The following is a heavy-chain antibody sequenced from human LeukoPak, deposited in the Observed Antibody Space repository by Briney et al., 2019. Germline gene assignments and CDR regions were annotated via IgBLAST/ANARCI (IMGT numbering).Heavy chain of an antibody. CDR3: AKSAGGTNTAFAY. J-gene: IGHJ4*02. CDR2: INNSGGST. Sequence: GGSLRLSCAASGFTFSSYWMSWVRQAPGKGLEWVSTINNSGGSTYYADSVKGRFTISRDNSKNTLYLQMNSLRAEDTAVYYCAKSAGGTNTAFAYWGQGTLVTVSS. V-gene: IGHV3-23*01. CDR1: GFTFSSYW.